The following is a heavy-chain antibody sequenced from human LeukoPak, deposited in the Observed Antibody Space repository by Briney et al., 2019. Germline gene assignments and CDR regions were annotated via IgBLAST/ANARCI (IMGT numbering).Heavy chain of an antibody. CDR1: GFTFSSYA. Sequence: GGSLRLSCAASGFTFSSYAMHWVRQAPGKGLEWVAVISYDGSNKYYADSVKGRFTISRDNSKNTLYLQMNSLRAEDTAVYYCARDLGIAAAGNNWFDPWGRGTLVTVSS. J-gene: IGHJ5*02. CDR3: ARDLGIAAAGNNWFDP. V-gene: IGHV3-30*04. CDR2: ISYDGSNK. D-gene: IGHD6-13*01.